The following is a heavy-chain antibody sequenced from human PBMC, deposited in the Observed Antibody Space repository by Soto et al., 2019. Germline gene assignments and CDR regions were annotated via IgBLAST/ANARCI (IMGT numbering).Heavy chain of an antibody. CDR2: ISKDGSNK. Sequence: PGGSLRLSCAASGFSFSIYAMHWVRQAPGKGLEWVAVISKDGSNKYYADSVKGRFTISRDNSKSSLYLQMNSLSAEDTAVYYCANSVGDHYFYAMDVWGQGTTVTVSS. V-gene: IGHV3-30*18. CDR1: GFSFSIYA. D-gene: IGHD2-2*01. J-gene: IGHJ6*02. CDR3: ANSVGDHYFYAMDV.